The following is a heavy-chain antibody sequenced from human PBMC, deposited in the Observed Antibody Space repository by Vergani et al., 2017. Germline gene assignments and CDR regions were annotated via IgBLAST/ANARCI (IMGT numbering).Heavy chain of an antibody. D-gene: IGHD2-15*01. CDR2: INPNSGGT. CDR1: GYTFTGYY. J-gene: IGHJ6*02. Sequence: QVQLVQSGAEVKKPGASVKVSCKASGYTFTGYYMHWVRQAPGQGLEWMGWINPNSGGTNYAQKFQGRVTMTRDTSISTAYMELSRLRSDDTAVYYCARGDCSGGSCFAFYYYYGMDVWGQGTTVTVSS. CDR3: ARGDCSGGSCFAFYYYYGMDV. V-gene: IGHV1-2*02.